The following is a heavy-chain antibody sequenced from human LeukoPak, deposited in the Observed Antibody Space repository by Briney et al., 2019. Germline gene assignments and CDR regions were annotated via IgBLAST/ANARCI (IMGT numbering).Heavy chain of an antibody. Sequence: HPGGSLRLSCAASGFTFSSYGMHWVRQAPGKGLEWVAVISYDGSNKYYADSVKGRFTISRDNSKNALYLQMNSLRAEDTAVYYCAKVRGSGSYYIWDYWGQGTLVTVSS. CDR3: AKVRGSGSYYIWDY. CDR2: ISYDGSNK. D-gene: IGHD3-10*01. J-gene: IGHJ4*02. CDR1: GFTFSSYG. V-gene: IGHV3-30*18.